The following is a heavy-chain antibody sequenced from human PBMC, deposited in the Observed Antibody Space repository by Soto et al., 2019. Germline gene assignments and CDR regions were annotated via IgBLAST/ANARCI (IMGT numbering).Heavy chain of an antibody. D-gene: IGHD2-2*01. CDR3: ARVHQDIEVVPAIPFFDF. V-gene: IGHV3-7*01. Sequence: GGSLRLSCAASGFTFSRYWMSWVRQAPGKGLEWVANIEQDGSEKDYVDSVKGRFTISRDNAKNSLYLQMNSLRAEDTAVYYCARVHQDIEVVPAIPFFDFWGQGTLVTVSS. CDR1: GFTFSRYW. CDR2: IEQDGSEK. J-gene: IGHJ4*02.